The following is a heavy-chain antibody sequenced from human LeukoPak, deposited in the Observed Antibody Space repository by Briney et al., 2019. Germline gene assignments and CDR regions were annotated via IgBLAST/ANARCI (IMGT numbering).Heavy chain of an antibody. Sequence: SETLSLTCTVSGASIGSTTYYWDWFRQPPGKGLEWIGNIYDDGRTHYNPSLKSRLTMSVDTSKNHFSLRLNSVTAADTAIYYCATHRRPGSGGYENAFEIWGQGTMVTVSS. CDR2: IYDDGRT. D-gene: IGHD5-12*01. J-gene: IGHJ3*02. CDR1: GASIGSTTYY. V-gene: IGHV4-39*01. CDR3: ATHRRPGSGGYENAFEI.